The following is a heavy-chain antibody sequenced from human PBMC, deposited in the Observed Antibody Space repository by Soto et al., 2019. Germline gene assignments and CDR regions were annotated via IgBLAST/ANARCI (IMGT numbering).Heavy chain of an antibody. Sequence: PGGSLRLSCAASGFTFSSYWMSWVRQAPGKGLEWVANIKQDGSEKYYVDSVKGRFTISRDNAKNSLYLQMNSLRAEDTAVYYCARGPYYYDSSGYYQWFDPWGQGTLVTVSS. CDR3: ARGPYYYDSSGYYQWFDP. V-gene: IGHV3-7*01. D-gene: IGHD3-22*01. CDR1: GFTFSSYW. J-gene: IGHJ5*02. CDR2: IKQDGSEK.